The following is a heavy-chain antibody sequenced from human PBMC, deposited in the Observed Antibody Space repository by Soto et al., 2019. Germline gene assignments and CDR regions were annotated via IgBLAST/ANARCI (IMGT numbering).Heavy chain of an antibody. J-gene: IGHJ4*02. Sequence: ASVKVSCKASGYTFTSYAMHWVRQAPGQRLEWMGWINAGNGNTKYSQKFQGRVTITRDTSASTAYMELRSLRSDDTAVYYCARGSPYYYGSGSQSDYWGQGTLVTVSS. CDR2: INAGNGNT. V-gene: IGHV1-3*01. D-gene: IGHD3-10*01. CDR3: ARGSPYYYGSGSQSDY. CDR1: GYTFTSYA.